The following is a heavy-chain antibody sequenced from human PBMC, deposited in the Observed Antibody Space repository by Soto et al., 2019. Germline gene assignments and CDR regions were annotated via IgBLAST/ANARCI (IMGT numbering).Heavy chain of an antibody. CDR2: INAGNGNT. V-gene: IGHV1-3*01. D-gene: IGHD6-19*01. J-gene: IGHJ3*02. CDR3: ARDLPDSSGWPDDAFDI. CDR1: GYTFTSYG. Sequence: ASVKVSCKASGYTFTSYGISWVRQAPGQGLEWMGWINAGNGNTKYSQKFQGRVTITRDTSASTAYMELSSLRSEDTAVYYCARDLPDSSGWPDDAFDIWGQGTMVTVSS.